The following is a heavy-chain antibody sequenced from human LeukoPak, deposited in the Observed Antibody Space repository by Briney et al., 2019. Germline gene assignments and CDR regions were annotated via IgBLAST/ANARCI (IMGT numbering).Heavy chain of an antibody. J-gene: IGHJ4*02. CDR3: AKQGYGSGTYVLDY. D-gene: IGHD3-10*01. CDR2: IWFDGSNK. CDR1: GFTFSNYG. Sequence: GGSLRLSCAASGFTFSNYGMYWVRQAPGKGLEWVALIWFDGSNKDYADSVKGRFTISRDNSNNMLYLQMNSLRTEDTAVYYCAKQGYGSGTYVLDYWGQGTLVTVSS. V-gene: IGHV3-33*03.